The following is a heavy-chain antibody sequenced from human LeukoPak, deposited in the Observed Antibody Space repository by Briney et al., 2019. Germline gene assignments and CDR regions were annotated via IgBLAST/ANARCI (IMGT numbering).Heavy chain of an antibody. CDR1: GGSISSSNW. CDR3: ARDNYYGSGSYYLDV. V-gene: IGHV4-4*02. J-gene: IGHJ6*02. CDR2: IYHSGST. Sequence: SETLSLTCAVSGGSISSSNWWSWVRQPPGKGLEWIGEIYHSGSTNYNPSLKSRVTISVDTSKNHFSLKLNSVTAADTAVYYCARDNYYGSGSYYLDVWGQGTTVTVSS. D-gene: IGHD3-10*01.